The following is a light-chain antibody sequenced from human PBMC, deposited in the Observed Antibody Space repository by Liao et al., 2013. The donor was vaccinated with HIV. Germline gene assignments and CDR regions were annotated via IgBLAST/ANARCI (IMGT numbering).Light chain of an antibody. CDR3: QVWDSSGDRWV. CDR1: KLGDKY. J-gene: IGLJ3*02. CDR2: QDS. Sequence: SYELTQPPSVSVSPGQTASITCSGDKLGDKYACWYQQKPGQSPVLVIYQDSKRPSGIPERLSGSNSGILATLTVSRVEAGDEADYFCQVWDSSGDRWVFGGGTKLTVL. V-gene: IGLV3-1*01.